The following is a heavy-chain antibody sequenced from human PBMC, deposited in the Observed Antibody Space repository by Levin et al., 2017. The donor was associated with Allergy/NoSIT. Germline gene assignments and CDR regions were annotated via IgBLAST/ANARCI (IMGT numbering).Heavy chain of an antibody. CDR2: ISNDGRNK. CDR3: ARDRASCCDYGMNV. V-gene: IGHV3-30*04. Sequence: PGGSLRLSCVASGFTFNSHAIHWVRRAPGKGLEWVAVISNDGRNKYYADSVKGRFTISRDNSNNTVYLQMNSLRAEDTAAYYCARDRASCCDYGMNVWGQGTTVTVSS. D-gene: IGHD2-2*01. CDR1: GFTFNSHA. J-gene: IGHJ6*02.